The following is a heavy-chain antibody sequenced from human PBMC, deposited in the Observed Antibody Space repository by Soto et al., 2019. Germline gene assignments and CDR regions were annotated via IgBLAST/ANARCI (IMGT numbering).Heavy chain of an antibody. V-gene: IGHV3-33*01. J-gene: IGHJ6*02. D-gene: IGHD6-19*01. Sequence: SGGSLRLSCAASGFTFSNCGMHWVRQAPGKGLEWVAVIWYDGSNEYYADSVKGRFTISRDNSKNTLYLQMNSLRAEDTAVYYCARDDIPGRAVAIYGMDVWGQGTTVPSP. CDR2: IWYDGSNE. CDR1: GFTFSNCG. CDR3: ARDDIPGRAVAIYGMDV.